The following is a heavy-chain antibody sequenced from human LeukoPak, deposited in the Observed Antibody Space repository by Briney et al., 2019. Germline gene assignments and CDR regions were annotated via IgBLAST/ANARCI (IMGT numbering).Heavy chain of an antibody. CDR2: IHPASANT. CDR1: GYTFTEHF. J-gene: IGHJ4*02. CDR3: VRDLPPANL. V-gene: IGHV1-2*02. Sequence: GASVKVSCKASGYTFTEHFIHWVRQAPGQGLQYMGWIHPASANTVYAQMFHGRVTLTRDTPATTTYMELSGLRSDDTAVYYCVRDLPPANLWGQGTLVTVSS. D-gene: IGHD1-7*01.